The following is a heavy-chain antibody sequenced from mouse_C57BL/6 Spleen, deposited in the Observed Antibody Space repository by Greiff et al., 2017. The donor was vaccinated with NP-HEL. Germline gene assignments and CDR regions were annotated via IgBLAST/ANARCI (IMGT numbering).Heavy chain of an antibody. CDR3: ARMLGHFDY. V-gene: IGHV1-69*01. J-gene: IGHJ2*01. Sequence: QVQLQQPGAELVMPGASVKLSCKASGYTFTSYWMHWVKQRPGQGLEWIGEIDPSDSYTNYNQKFKGKSTLTVDKSSSTAYMQLSSLTSEDSAVYYCARMLGHFDYWGKGTTLTVSS. D-gene: IGHD4-1*01. CDR1: GYTFTSYW. CDR2: IDPSDSYT.